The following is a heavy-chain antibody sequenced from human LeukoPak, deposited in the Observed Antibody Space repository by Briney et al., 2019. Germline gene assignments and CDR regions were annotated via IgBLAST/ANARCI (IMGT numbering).Heavy chain of an antibody. CDR1: GYSFTSYW. Sequence: GESLKISCKASGYSFTSYWIGWVRQMPGKGLEWMGIIYPGDSDTRYSPSFQGQVTISADKSISTAYMQWSSLKASDTAMYYCARSPSTVTLDYWGQGTLVTVSS. CDR2: IYPGDSDT. D-gene: IGHD4-17*01. V-gene: IGHV5-51*01. CDR3: ARSPSTVTLDY. J-gene: IGHJ4*02.